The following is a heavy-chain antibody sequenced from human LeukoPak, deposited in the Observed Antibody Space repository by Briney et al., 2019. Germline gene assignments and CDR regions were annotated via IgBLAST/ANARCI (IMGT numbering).Heavy chain of an antibody. Sequence: GGSLRLSCAASGFTFTTYWMGWVRQAPGKGLEWVSVIYSGGSTYYADSVKGRFTISRDNAKNSLYLQMNSLRAEDTAVYYCASLTTVTTGPIDYWGQGTLVTVSS. D-gene: IGHD4-17*01. CDR2: IYSGGST. CDR1: GFTFTTYW. CDR3: ASLTTVTTGPIDY. J-gene: IGHJ4*02. V-gene: IGHV3-66*01.